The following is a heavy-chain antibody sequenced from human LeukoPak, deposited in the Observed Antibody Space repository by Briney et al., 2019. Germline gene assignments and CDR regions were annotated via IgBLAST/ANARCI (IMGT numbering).Heavy chain of an antibody. CDR3: ARGLMMAVGGRDEVHS. CDR1: GGSIRSYY. J-gene: IGHJ4*02. CDR2: IYYSGST. V-gene: IGHV4-59*01. Sequence: SETLSLTCTVAGGSIRSYYWSGIRQPPGKGLEWIGYIYYSGSTNYNPSLKSRVTISVDTSKNQFSLKWSSVTAADTAVYYVARGLMMAVGGRDEVHSWGQGTLVTVSS. D-gene: IGHD5-24*01.